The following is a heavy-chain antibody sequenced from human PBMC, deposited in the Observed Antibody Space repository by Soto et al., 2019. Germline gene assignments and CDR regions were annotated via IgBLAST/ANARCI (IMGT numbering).Heavy chain of an antibody. CDR3: ARASTAWPNWFDS. CDR2: IYPGDSES. J-gene: IGHJ5*01. Sequence: GESLKISCRGSGYTFSNHWIAWVRQTPGKGLEWMGIIYPGDSESRYSPSFQGQVTISVDKSITTAYLQWSSLKASDTAMYYCARASTAWPNWFDSWGQGTLVTVSS. V-gene: IGHV5-51*01. CDR1: GYTFSNHW. D-gene: IGHD2-21*02.